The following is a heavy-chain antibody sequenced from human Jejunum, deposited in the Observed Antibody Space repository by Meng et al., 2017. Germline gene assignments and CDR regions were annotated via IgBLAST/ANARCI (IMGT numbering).Heavy chain of an antibody. CDR3: AGAIPATATALYI. D-gene: IGHD2-2*01. V-gene: IGHV3-7*01. CDR2: IKVDGSEK. CDR1: GFTFSSYW. Sequence: GESLKISCAASGFTFSSYWMDWVRQAPGKGLEWVASIKVDGSEKYYVDSVKGRFTISRDNTKNSLYLQMNDLRAEDTAVFYCAGAIPATATALYIWGQGTMVTVSS. J-gene: IGHJ3*02.